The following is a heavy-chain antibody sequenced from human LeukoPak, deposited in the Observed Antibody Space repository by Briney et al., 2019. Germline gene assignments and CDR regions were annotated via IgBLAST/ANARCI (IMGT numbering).Heavy chain of an antibody. J-gene: IGHJ4*02. CDR1: GGTFSSYA. V-gene: IGHV1-69*04. CDR3: APLSSGYPGYFDY. CDR2: IIPILGIA. D-gene: IGHD3-22*01. Sequence: SVKVSCKASGGTFSSYAISWVRQAPGQGLEWMGRIIPILGIANYAQKFQGRVTITADKSTSTAYMELSSLRSEDTAVYYCAPLSSGYPGYFDYWGQGTLVTVSS.